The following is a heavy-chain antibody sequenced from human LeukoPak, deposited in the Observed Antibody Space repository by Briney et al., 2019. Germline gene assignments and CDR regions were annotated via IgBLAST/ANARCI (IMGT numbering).Heavy chain of an antibody. V-gene: IGHV3-66*02. CDR3: ARDLLGSGSTTAYLYH. D-gene: IGHD3-10*01. CDR1: GFTVSSNY. J-gene: IGHJ1*01. Sequence: GGSLRLSCAASGFTVSSNYMSWVRQAPGKGLEWVSVIYSGGSTYYADSVKGRFTISRDNSKNTLYLQMNSLRAEDTAVYYCARDLLGSGSTTAYLYHWGQGTLVTVSS. CDR2: IYSGGST.